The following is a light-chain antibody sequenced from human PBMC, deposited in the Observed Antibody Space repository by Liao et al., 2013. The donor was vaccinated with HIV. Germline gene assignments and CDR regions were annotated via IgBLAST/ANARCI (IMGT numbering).Light chain of an antibody. V-gene: IGLV3-12*02. CDR3: QAWDSSSWV. CDR2: QDT. Sequence: SYELTQPHSVSVATAQMARITCGGNNIGSKAVHWYQQKPGQSPVLVIYQDTKRPSGIPERFSGSNSGNTATLTISGTQAMDEADYYCQAWDSSSWVFGGGTKLTVL. CDR1: NIGSKA. J-gene: IGLJ3*02.